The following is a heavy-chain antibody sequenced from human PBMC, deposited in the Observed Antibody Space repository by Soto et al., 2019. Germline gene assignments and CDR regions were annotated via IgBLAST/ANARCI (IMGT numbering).Heavy chain of an antibody. CDR1: GYNFNNYY. D-gene: IGHD1-7*01. Sequence: ASVKVSCKASGYNFNNYYIHWVRQTPGQGPEWIGVINPSRGLTTYSQRFQGRVSMTRDTSTTTVYMELSSLRSEDTAVYYCARVVEKYNWNYQGTGWFDPWGQGTLVTVSS. V-gene: IGHV1-46*02. CDR3: ARVVEKYNWNYQGTGWFDP. J-gene: IGHJ5*02. CDR2: INPSRGLT.